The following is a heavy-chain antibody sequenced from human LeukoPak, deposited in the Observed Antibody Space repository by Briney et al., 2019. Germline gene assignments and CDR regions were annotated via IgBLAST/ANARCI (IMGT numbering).Heavy chain of an antibody. V-gene: IGHV3-11*05. Sequence: GGSLRLSCAASGFTFSDYFMSWVRQAPGKGLEWVSYISTGSTYTNYADSVKGRFTISRDNAKNSLYLQMNSLRAEDTAVYYCARAIALAAHFDYWGQGTLVTVSS. J-gene: IGHJ4*02. CDR3: ARAIALAAHFDY. CDR2: ISTGSTYT. D-gene: IGHD6-19*01. CDR1: GFTFSDYF.